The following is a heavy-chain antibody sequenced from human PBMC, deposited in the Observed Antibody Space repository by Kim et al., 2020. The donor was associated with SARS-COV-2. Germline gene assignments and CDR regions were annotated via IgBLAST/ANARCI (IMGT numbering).Heavy chain of an antibody. D-gene: IGHD2-21*02. V-gene: IGHV3-72*01. CDR1: GFTFSDHY. Sequence: GGSLRLSCAASGFTFSDHYMDWVRQAPGKGLEWVARIRKKVNGYTTEYAASVKGRFTISRDDSENSVYLQMNSLKIEDTAVYYCVRAYNGGDLFDNWGQGTLVTVSS. CDR3: VRAYNGGDLFDN. CDR2: IRKKVNGYTT. J-gene: IGHJ4*02.